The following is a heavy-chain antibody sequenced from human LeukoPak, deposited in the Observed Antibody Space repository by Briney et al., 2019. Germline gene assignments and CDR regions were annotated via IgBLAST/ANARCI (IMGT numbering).Heavy chain of an antibody. Sequence: PGGSLRLSCAASGFTFSSYGMHWVRQAPGKGLEWVAVISYDGGNKYYADSVKGRFTISRDNSKNTLYLQMNSLRAEDTAVYYCAKWLPRDYYYYYGMDVWGQGTTVTVSS. CDR3: AKWLPRDYYYYYGMDV. CDR2: ISYDGGNK. J-gene: IGHJ6*02. V-gene: IGHV3-30*18. CDR1: GFTFSSYG. D-gene: IGHD5-12*01.